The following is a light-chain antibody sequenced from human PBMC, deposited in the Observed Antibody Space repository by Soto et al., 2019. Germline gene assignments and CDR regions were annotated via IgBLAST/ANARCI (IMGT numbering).Light chain of an antibody. Sequence: QPVLTQPPSASGTPGQRVTISCSGSSSDIGSNYVFWYQHLPGTAPKLLIYRNKQRPSGVPDRFSGSKSGTSASLAISGLRSEDETDYYCAPWDDSLSGVVFGGGTKLTVL. CDR3: APWDDSLSGVV. CDR2: RNK. J-gene: IGLJ2*01. V-gene: IGLV1-47*01. CDR1: SSDIGSNY.